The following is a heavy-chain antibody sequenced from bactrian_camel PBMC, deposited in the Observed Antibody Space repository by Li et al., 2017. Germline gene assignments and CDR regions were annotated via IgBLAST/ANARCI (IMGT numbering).Heavy chain of an antibody. Sequence: QLVESGGGSVQAGGSLRFSCAPSGYYYGSPCMGWFRQAPGKEREGVAAFDTDGTIIYADAVKGRFTISKDDANNTLYLQMDSLKFEDTAMYYCATGCTQIRRGAIRPERYTNWDQGTQVTVS. CDR3: ATGCTQIRRGAIRPERYTN. V-gene: IGHV3S55*01. J-gene: IGHJ4*01. D-gene: IGHD5*01. CDR1: GYYYGSPC. CDR2: FDTDGTI.